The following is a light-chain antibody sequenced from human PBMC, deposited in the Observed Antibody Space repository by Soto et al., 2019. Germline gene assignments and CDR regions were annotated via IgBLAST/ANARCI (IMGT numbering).Light chain of an antibody. V-gene: IGKV3-11*01. Sequence: EIVLTQSPATLSLSPGERATLSCRASQSVSRYLAWYQRKPGQAPRLLIYDASNRATGIPARFSGSGSGTDFTLTISSLEPEDFAVYYCQQRSNWPQLTFGGGTKVEIK. CDR2: DAS. CDR1: QSVSRY. J-gene: IGKJ4*01. CDR3: QQRSNWPQLT.